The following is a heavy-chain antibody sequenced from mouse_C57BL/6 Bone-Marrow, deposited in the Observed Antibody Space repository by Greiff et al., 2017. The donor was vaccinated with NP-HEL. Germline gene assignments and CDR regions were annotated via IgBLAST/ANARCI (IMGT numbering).Heavy chain of an antibody. CDR2: ISDGGSYT. CDR1: GFTFSSYA. V-gene: IGHV5-4*01. J-gene: IGHJ4*01. Sequence: EVQRVESGGGLVKPGGSLKLSCAASGFTFSSYAMSCVRQTPEKRLEWVATISDGGSYTYYPDNVKGRFTISRDNAKNNLYLQMSHLKSEDTAMYYCARDRRQLRLLYAMDYWGQGTSVTVSS. D-gene: IGHD3-2*02. CDR3: ARDRRQLRLLYAMDY.